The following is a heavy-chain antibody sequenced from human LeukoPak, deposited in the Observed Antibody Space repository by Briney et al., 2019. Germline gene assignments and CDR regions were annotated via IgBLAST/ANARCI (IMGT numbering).Heavy chain of an antibody. CDR3: ARALIDY. D-gene: IGHD3-16*01. CDR2: ISSSGSTI. CDR1: GFTFSSYE. J-gene: IGHJ4*02. Sequence: GGYLTLYCAASGFTFSSYEMNWVRPAPGKGLEWVSYISSSGSTIYYADSVKGRFTISRDNAKNSLYLQMNSLRAEDMAVYYCARALIDYWGQGTLVTVSS. V-gene: IGHV3-48*03.